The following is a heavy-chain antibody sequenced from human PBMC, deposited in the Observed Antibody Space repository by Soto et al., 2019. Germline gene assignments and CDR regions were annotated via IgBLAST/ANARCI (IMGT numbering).Heavy chain of an antibody. J-gene: IGHJ6*02. CDR2: IYYSGST. V-gene: IGHV4-59*01. CDR1: GGSISSYY. CDR3: ARVYPRSYYGMDV. Sequence: SETLSLTCTVSGGSISSYYWSWIRQPPGKGLEWIGYIYYSGSTNYNPSLKSRVTISVDTSKNQFSLKLSSVTAADTAVYYCARVYPRSYYGMDVWGQGTTVTVSS.